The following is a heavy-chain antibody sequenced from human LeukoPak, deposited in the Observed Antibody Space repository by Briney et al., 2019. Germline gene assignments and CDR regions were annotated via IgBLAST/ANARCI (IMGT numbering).Heavy chain of an antibody. V-gene: IGHV4-39*01. J-gene: IGHJ3*02. CDR3: ARSYCSSSCYAVGAFDI. CDR2: IHYSGST. D-gene: IGHD2-2*01. Sequence: SETLSLTCTASGGSISSSTYYWGWIRQPPGKGLEWTGSIHYSGSTYYNPSLKSRVTISVDMSKNQFSLKLSSVTAADTAVYYCARSYCSSSCYAVGAFDIWGQGTVVTVSS. CDR1: GGSISSSTYY.